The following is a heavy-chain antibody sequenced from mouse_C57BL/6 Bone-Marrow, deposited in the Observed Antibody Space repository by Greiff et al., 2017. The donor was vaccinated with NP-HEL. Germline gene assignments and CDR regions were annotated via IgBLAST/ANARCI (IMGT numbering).Heavy chain of an antibody. V-gene: IGHV1-69*01. D-gene: IGHD1-1*01. J-gene: IGHJ1*03. CDR2: IDPSDSYT. CDR3: ARSIYYYGSSRYFDV. Sequence: VQLQQPGAELVMPGASVKLSCKASGYTFTSYWMHWVKQRPGQGLKWIGEIDPSDSYTNYNQKFKGKSTLTVDKSSSTAYMQLSSLTSEDSAVYYCARSIYYYGSSRYFDVWGTGTTVTVSS. CDR1: GYTFTSYW.